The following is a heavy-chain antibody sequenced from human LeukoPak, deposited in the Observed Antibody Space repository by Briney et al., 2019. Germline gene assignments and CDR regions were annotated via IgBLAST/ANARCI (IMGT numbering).Heavy chain of an antibody. J-gene: IGHJ6*03. CDR1: GGSISSSSYY. Sequence: SETLSLTCSVSGGSISSSSYYWGWIRQPPGKGLEWIGTIYYSGSTYYNPSLKSRVTISVDTSKNQFSLKLSSVTAADTAVYYCAGGSAAGQYYYYYYYMDVWGKGTTVTVSS. CDR2: IYYSGST. D-gene: IGHD6-13*01. CDR3: AGGSAAGQYYYYYYYMDV. V-gene: IGHV4-39*07.